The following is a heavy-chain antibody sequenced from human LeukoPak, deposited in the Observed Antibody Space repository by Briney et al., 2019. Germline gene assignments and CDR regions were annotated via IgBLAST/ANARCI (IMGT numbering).Heavy chain of an antibody. D-gene: IGHD2-2*01. J-gene: IGHJ5*02. CDR2: MHHSGRT. Sequence: SETLSLTCAVSGGSFSSSNWWSWVRQPPGKGLGCIGEMHHSGRTNYNPSLKSRITISVDKSKNQVFLRLSSVAAADTALYYCARAQEGCSRASCYLEPWGQGTLVTVSS. V-gene: IGHV4-4*02. CDR3: ARAQEGCSRASCYLEP. CDR1: GGSFSSSNW.